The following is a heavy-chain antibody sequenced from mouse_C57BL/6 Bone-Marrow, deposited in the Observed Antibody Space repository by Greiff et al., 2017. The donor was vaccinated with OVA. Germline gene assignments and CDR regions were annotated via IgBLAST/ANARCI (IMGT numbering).Heavy chain of an antibody. J-gene: IGHJ1*03. CDR1: GFTFSSYA. CDR3: TRDGSSYWYFDV. Sequence: EVQGVESGEGLVKPGGSLKLSCAASGFTFSSYAMSWVRQTPEKRLEWVAYISSGGDYIYYADTVKGRFTISRDNARNPLYLQMSSLKSEDTAMYYCTRDGSSYWYFDVWGTGTTVTVSS. CDR2: ISSGGDYI. D-gene: IGHD1-1*01. V-gene: IGHV5-9-1*02.